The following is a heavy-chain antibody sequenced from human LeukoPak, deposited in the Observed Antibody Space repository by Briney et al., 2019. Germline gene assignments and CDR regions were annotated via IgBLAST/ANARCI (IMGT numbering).Heavy chain of an antibody. Sequence: SVKVSCKASGGTFSSYAISWVRQAPGQGLEWMGRIIPIFGTANYAQKFQGRVTITTDESTSTAYMELSSLRSEGTAVYYCAVIGYCSGGSCTDYWGQGTLVTVSS. J-gene: IGHJ4*02. CDR3: AVIGYCSGGSCTDY. CDR1: GGTFSSYA. CDR2: IIPIFGTA. V-gene: IGHV1-69*05. D-gene: IGHD2-15*01.